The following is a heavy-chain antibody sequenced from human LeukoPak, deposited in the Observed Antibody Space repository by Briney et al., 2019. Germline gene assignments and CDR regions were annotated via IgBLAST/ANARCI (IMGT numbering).Heavy chain of an antibody. Sequence: GGSLRLSCAASGFTFSSSGMHWVRQAPGKGLEWVALISFDGTNKYYADSVKGRFTISRDNSKNTLYLQMNSLRAEDTAVYYCAKDRRLQLPFDYWGQGTLVTVSS. V-gene: IGHV3-30*18. CDR2: ISFDGTNK. D-gene: IGHD5-24*01. CDR1: GFTFSSSG. J-gene: IGHJ4*02. CDR3: AKDRRLQLPFDY.